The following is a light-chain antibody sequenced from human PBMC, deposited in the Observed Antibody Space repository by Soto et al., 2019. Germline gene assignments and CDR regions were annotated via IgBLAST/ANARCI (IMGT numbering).Light chain of an antibody. CDR3: AVWDDSLSCWV. V-gene: IGLV1-47*01. CDR1: SSNVGSNS. J-gene: IGLJ3*02. CDR2: RNN. Sequence: QLVLTQPPSASGAPGQRVTISCSGSSSNVGSNSVYWYQQFPGTAPKLLIYRNNQRPSGVPDRFSGSKSGTSASLAISGLRSEDEADYYCAVWDDSLSCWVFGGGTQLTVL.